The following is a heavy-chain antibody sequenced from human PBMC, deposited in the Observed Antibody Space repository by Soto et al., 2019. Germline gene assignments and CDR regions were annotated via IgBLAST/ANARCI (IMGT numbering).Heavy chain of an antibody. CDR1: GYIFTSYG. D-gene: IGHD3-10*01. J-gene: IGHJ5*02. Sequence: RPPVKVSCKASGYIFTSYGVSWVRQAPGEGLEWMGWISAYSGNTNYAQKFQDRVSMTTDTSTRTVYMELRRLRYDDTAVYYCARDFSEEWFGEPKSAFDPWGQGSLVTVSS. CDR2: ISAYSGNT. CDR3: ARDFSEEWFGEPKSAFDP. V-gene: IGHV1-18*01.